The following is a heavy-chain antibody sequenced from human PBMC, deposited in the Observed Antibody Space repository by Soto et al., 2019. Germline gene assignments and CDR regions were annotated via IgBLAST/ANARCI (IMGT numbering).Heavy chain of an antibody. J-gene: IGHJ3*02. Sequence: VGSLRLSCAASGFTFSSYAMHWVRQAPGKGLEWVAVISYDGSNKYYADSVKGRFTISRDNSKNTLYLQMNSLRAEDTAVYYCARPRDSSGYFYAFDIWGQGTMVTVSS. CDR1: GFTFSSYA. V-gene: IGHV3-30-3*01. CDR2: ISYDGSNK. D-gene: IGHD3-22*01. CDR3: ARPRDSSGYFYAFDI.